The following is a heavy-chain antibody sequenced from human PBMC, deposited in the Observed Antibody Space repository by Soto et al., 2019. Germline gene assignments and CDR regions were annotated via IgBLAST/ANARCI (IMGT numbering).Heavy chain of an antibody. Sequence: PGGSLRLSCAASGFTFSSYAMHWVRQAPGKGLEWVAVISYDGSNKYYADSVKGRFTISRDNSKNTLYLQMNSLRAEDTAVYYCARDGVPVGATDYFDYWGQGTLVTVSS. V-gene: IGHV3-30-3*01. CDR2: ISYDGSNK. D-gene: IGHD1-26*01. CDR3: ARDGVPVGATDYFDY. J-gene: IGHJ4*02. CDR1: GFTFSSYA.